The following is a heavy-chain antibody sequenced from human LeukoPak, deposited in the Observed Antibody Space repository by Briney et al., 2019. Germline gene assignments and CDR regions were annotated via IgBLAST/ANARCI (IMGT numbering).Heavy chain of an antibody. CDR2: VDPSDSDT. V-gene: IGHV5-51*01. CDR3: VRLGPSRCYFDY. Sequence: GESLKISCKVSGYKFTDHWIGWVRQMPGQGLEWMGIVDPSDSDTRYSPSLQGQVTISADNAITTAYLQWSTVEASDTAMYYCVRLGPSRCYFDYWGQGTQVTVSS. CDR1: GYKFTDHW. J-gene: IGHJ4*02. D-gene: IGHD3-3*01.